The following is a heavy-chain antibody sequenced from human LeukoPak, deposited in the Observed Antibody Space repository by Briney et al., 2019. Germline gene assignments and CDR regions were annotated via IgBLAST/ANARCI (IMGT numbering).Heavy chain of an antibody. CDR2: ISSSGSTI. D-gene: IGHD6-13*01. Sequence: GGSLRLSCAASGFTFSDYYMSWIRQAPGKGLEWVSYISSSGSTIYYADSVKGRFTISRDNAKNSLYLQMNSLRAEDTAVYYCARAGWRIAATVDAIDIWGQGTMVTVSS. V-gene: IGHV3-11*01. CDR3: ARAGWRIAATVDAIDI. J-gene: IGHJ3*02. CDR1: GFTFSDYY.